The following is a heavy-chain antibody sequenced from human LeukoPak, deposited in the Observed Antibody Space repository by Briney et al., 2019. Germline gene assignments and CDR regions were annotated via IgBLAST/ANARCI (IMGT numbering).Heavy chain of an antibody. CDR3: ARDLEGLDY. Sequence: GGSLRLSCEPSGFTFSSNWMSWVRQAPGKGLEWVANIKQDGSQKYYVDSVKGRFTISRDNAKNSLCLQMNSLRADDTAVYYCARDLEGLDYWGQGTLVTVSS. D-gene: IGHD1-1*01. V-gene: IGHV3-7*04. CDR1: GFTFSSNW. J-gene: IGHJ4*02. CDR2: IKQDGSQK.